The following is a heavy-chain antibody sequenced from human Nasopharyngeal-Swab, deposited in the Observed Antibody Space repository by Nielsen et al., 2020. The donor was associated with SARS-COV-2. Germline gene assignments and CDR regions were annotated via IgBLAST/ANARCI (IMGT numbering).Heavy chain of an antibody. V-gene: IGHV3-15*07. Sequence: GGSLRLSCAVSGFTFSNAWMNWVRQAPGKGLEWVGRIKSKTDGGTTDYAAPVKGRFTISRDDSKNTLYLQMNSLKTADTTVYHCTTYHDRAMTVWGHGALVTVSS. CDR3: TTYHDRAMTV. D-gene: IGHD3-10*02. J-gene: IGHJ4*01. CDR2: IKSKTDGGTT. CDR1: GFTFSNAW.